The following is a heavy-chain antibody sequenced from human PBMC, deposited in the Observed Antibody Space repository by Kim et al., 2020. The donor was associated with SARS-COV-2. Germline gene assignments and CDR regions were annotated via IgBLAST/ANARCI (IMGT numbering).Heavy chain of an antibody. J-gene: IGHJ4*02. CDR2: IYYSGST. D-gene: IGHD1-20*01. Sequence: SETLSLTCTVSGGSISSSSYYWGWIRQPPGKGLEWIGSIYYSGSTYYNPSLKSRVTISVDTSKNQFSLKLSSVTAADTAVYYCARLGNWNYFDYWGQGTLVTVSS. CDR3: ARLGNWNYFDY. V-gene: IGHV4-39*01. CDR1: GGSISSSSYY.